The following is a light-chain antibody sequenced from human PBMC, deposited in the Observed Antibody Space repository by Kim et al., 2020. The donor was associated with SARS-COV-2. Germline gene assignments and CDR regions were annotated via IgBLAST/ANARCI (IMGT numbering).Light chain of an antibody. Sequence: ENVLTQSPGTLSLSLGERATLSCRASQSVSSSYLAWYQQKPGQAPRLLIYGASSRATGIPDRFSGSGSGTDFTLTITRLEPEDFAVYYCQQYGSSPPYTFGQGPKLEI. V-gene: IGKV3-20*01. CDR1: QSVSSSY. CDR3: QQYGSSPPYT. CDR2: GAS. J-gene: IGKJ2*01.